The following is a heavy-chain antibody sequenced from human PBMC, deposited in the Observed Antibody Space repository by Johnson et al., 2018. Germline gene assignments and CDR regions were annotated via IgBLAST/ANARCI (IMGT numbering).Heavy chain of an antibody. J-gene: IGHJ6*03. CDR3: ARDGVAARESYYYYYMDV. D-gene: IGHD6-6*01. Sequence: QVQLVQSGGGVVQPGRSLRLSCAASGFTFSSYGMHWVRQAPGKGLEWVAVISYDGSNKYYADSVKGRFTISRENAKNSLYPQMNSLRAGDTAVYYCARDGVAARESYYYYYMDVWGKGTTVTVSS. CDR2: ISYDGSNK. CDR1: GFTFSSYG. V-gene: IGHV3-30*03.